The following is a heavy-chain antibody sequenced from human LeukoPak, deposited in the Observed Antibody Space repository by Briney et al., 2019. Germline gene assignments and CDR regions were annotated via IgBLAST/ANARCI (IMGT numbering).Heavy chain of an antibody. CDR2: VYSSGST. Sequence: SETLSLTCTVSGVSISSGSFYWGWIRQPPGKGLEWIGSVYSSGSTYYNPSLRSRVTISVDTSKNQFSLKLSSVTAADTAVYHCYNEGAGFDYWGQGTLVTVSS. CDR3: YNEGAGFDY. V-gene: IGHV4-39*01. D-gene: IGHD5-24*01. J-gene: IGHJ4*02. CDR1: GVSISSGSFY.